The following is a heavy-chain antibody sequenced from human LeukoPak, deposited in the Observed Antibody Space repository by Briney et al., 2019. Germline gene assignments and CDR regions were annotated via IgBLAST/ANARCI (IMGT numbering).Heavy chain of an antibody. J-gene: IGHJ6*02. CDR3: ARSHGGMDV. Sequence: PGGSLRLSCAASGFTFSSYGMHWVRQAPGKGLEWVAVIWYDGSNKYYADSVKGRFTISRDNSKNTLYLQMSSLRAEDTAVYYCARSHGGMDVWGQGTTVTVSS. CDR2: IWYDGSNK. V-gene: IGHV3-33*01. CDR1: GFTFSSYG.